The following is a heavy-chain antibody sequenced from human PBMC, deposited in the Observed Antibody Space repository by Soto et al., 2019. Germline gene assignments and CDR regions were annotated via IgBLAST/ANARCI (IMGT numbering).Heavy chain of an antibody. J-gene: IGHJ4*02. D-gene: IGHD6-13*01. CDR3: AKCPGYSSSSMPLCY. CDR2: ISGSGGST. CDR1: GFTFSSYA. Sequence: LRLSCAASGFTFSSYAMSWVRQAPGKGLEWVSAISGSGGSTYYADSVKGRFTISRDNSKNTLYLQMNSLRAEDTAVYYCAKCPGYSSSSMPLCYWGQGTLVTVSS. V-gene: IGHV3-23*01.